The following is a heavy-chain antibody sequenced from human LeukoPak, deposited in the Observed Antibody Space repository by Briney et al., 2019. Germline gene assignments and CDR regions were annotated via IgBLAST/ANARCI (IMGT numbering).Heavy chain of an antibody. V-gene: IGHV3-9*01. CDR3: AKDASTYEVFYGHFDY. CDR1: GFTFDDYA. Sequence: GGSLRLSCAASGFTFDDYAMHWVRQAPGKGLEWVSGISWNSGSIGYADSVKGRFTISRDNAKNSLYLQMNSLRAEDTAVYYCAKDASTYEVFYGHFDYWGQGTLVTVSS. CDR2: ISWNSGSI. D-gene: IGHD4-17*01. J-gene: IGHJ4*02.